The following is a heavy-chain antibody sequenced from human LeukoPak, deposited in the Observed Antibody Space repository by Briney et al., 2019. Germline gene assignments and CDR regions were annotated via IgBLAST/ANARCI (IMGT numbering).Heavy chain of an antibody. D-gene: IGHD3-22*01. J-gene: IGHJ4*02. CDR1: DDSITMYY. CDR3: ARVTGYMIEDFFDS. V-gene: IGHV4-59*01. CDR2: VDHTGST. Sequence: PSETLSLTCTVSDDSITMYYWTWIRQPPGKGLEWIGYVDHTGSTKFNPSLNGRLSISRDMSKNQFSLKLSSVTAADTAVYYCARVTGYMIEDFFDSWGQGTLVTVSS.